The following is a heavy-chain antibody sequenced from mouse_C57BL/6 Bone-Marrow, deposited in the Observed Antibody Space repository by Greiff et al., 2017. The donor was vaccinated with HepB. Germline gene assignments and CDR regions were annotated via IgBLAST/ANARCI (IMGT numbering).Heavy chain of an antibody. D-gene: IGHD2-1*01. CDR3: VRRGNYWAMDY. Sequence: DVQLQESGGGLVQPKGSLKLSCAASGFSFNTYAMNWVRQAPGKGLEWVARIRSKSNNYATYYADSVKDRFTISRDDSESMLYLQMNNLKTEDTAMYYCVRRGNYWAMDYWGQGTSVTVSS. CDR1: GFSFNTYA. J-gene: IGHJ4*01. CDR2: IRSKSNNYAT. V-gene: IGHV10-1*01.